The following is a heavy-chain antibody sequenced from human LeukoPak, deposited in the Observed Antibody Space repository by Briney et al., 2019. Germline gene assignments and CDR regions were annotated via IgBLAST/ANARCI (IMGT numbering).Heavy chain of an antibody. J-gene: IGHJ4*02. CDR1: GDSVSSNSAA. Sequence: SQTLSLTCAISGDSVSSNSAAWNWIRQSPSRGLEWLGRTYYRSKWYNDYAVSVKSRITINPDTSKNQFSLQLNSVTPEDTAVYYCAREVDTMVRGVIITSNFDYWGQGTLVTVSS. CDR2: TYYRSKWYN. V-gene: IGHV6-1*01. CDR3: AREVDTMVRGVIITSNFDY. D-gene: IGHD3-10*01.